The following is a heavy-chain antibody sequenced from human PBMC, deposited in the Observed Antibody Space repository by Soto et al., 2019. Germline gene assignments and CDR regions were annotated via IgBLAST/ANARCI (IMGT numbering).Heavy chain of an antibody. CDR3: AKTFARALWFGELPDQVYFDY. Sequence: GGSLRLSCAASGFTFSSYGMHWVRQAPGKGLEWVAVISYDGSNKYYADSVKGRFTISRDNSKNTLYLQMNSLRAEDTAVYYCAKTFARALWFGELPDQVYFDYWGQGTLVTVSS. CDR1: GFTFSSYG. J-gene: IGHJ4*02. CDR2: ISYDGSNK. D-gene: IGHD3-10*01. V-gene: IGHV3-30*18.